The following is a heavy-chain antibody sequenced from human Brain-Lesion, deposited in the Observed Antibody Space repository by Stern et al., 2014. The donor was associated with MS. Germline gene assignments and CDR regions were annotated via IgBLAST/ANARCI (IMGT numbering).Heavy chain of an antibody. V-gene: IGHV2-26*01. CDR3: ARMREYCSGGICFAGYYDS. CDR1: GFSLSNAAMG. CDR2: IFSTGET. J-gene: IGHJ4*02. D-gene: IGHD2-15*01. Sequence: EESGPVLVKPTETLTLTCSVSGFSLSNAAMGVSWIRQPPGKALECLAHIFSTGETAYSTSLKSRLTISKDTSRSQVVLTMTNMDPMDTATYYCARMREYCSGGICFAGYYDSWGQGTLVTVSS.